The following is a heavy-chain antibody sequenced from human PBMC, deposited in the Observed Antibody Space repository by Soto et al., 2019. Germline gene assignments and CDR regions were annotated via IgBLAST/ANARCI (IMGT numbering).Heavy chain of an antibody. Sequence: ASVKVSCKASGYTFTSYYMHWVRQAPGQRLERKGIINPSGGSTSYAQKFQGRVTMTRDTSTSTVYMELSSLRSEDTAVYYCARVPYCSGGSCYSTRRVYFDYWGQGTLVTVS. V-gene: IGHV1-46*01. J-gene: IGHJ4*02. CDR2: INPSGGST. CDR1: GYTFTSYY. CDR3: ARVPYCSGGSCYSTRRVYFDY. D-gene: IGHD2-15*01.